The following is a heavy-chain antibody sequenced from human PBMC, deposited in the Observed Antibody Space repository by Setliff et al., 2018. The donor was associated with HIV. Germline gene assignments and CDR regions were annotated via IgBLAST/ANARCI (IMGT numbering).Heavy chain of an antibody. Sequence: LSLTCAVYRGSFSHYYWTWIRQSPGKGLEWIAEINQERTTFYNPSLKSRLIMPLDTSRNEVSLRLNSVTAADTATYFCARVRFSFNNVRCFDLWGPGTRVTVSS. V-gene: IGHV4-34*01. CDR2: INQERTT. CDR1: RGSFSHYY. J-gene: IGHJ2*01. D-gene: IGHD1-20*01. CDR3: ARVRFSFNNVRCFDL.